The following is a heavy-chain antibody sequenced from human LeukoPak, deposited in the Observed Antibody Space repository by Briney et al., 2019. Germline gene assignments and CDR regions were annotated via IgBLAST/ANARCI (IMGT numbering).Heavy chain of an antibody. Sequence: ASVKVSCKASGYSFTSHYMHWVRQAPGQGLEWLGLINPSGSSTLYAQKFQGRVTMTRDMSTTTDYMELSSLRSEDTAIYYCARDNSVGDNAWWFDPWGQGTLVTVSS. CDR2: INPSGSST. CDR3: ARDNSVGDNAWWFDP. V-gene: IGHV1-46*01. D-gene: IGHD1-26*01. CDR1: GYSFTSHY. J-gene: IGHJ5*02.